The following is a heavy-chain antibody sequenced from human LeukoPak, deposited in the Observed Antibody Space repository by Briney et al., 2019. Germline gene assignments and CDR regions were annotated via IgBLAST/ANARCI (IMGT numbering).Heavy chain of an antibody. CDR2: IYYSGST. V-gene: IGHV4-59*08. CDR1: GGSISNYY. CDR3: ARGGYSSSWSLGMDV. J-gene: IGHJ6*02. D-gene: IGHD6-13*01. Sequence: SETLSLTCTVSGGSISNYYWTWIRQPSGKGLEWIGYIYYSGSTNYNPSLESRVTISVDTSKNQFSLRLSSVTAADTAVYYCARGGYSSSWSLGMDVWGQGTTVTVSS.